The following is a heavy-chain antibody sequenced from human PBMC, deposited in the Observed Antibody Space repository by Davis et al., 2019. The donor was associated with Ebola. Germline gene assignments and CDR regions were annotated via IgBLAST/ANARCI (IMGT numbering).Heavy chain of an antibody. Sequence: GESLKISCAASGFTVSDNYMSWVRQAPGKGLEWVSVIYSGGSTYYADSVKGRFTISRDNSKNTLYLQMNSLRAEDTAVYYCARALLSIAAPDYWGQGTLVTVSS. CDR2: IYSGGST. CDR1: GFTVSDNY. J-gene: IGHJ4*02. D-gene: IGHD6-6*01. CDR3: ARALLSIAAPDY. V-gene: IGHV3-66*01.